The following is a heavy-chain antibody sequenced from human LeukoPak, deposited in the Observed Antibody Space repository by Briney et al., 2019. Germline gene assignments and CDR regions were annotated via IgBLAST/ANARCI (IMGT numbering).Heavy chain of an antibody. CDR1: GFNFSSYG. CDR3: WKDNRAAAGISGY. Sequence: GGSLRLSWAASGFNFSSYGLPRVRQAPGKGLEWVAVISYDGSNKYYADSVKGRFTISRDNSKNTLHLQMNSLRAEDTAVYYCWKDNRAAAGISGYWGQGTLVTVSS. D-gene: IGHD6-13*01. V-gene: IGHV3-30*18. J-gene: IGHJ4*02. CDR2: ISYDGSNK.